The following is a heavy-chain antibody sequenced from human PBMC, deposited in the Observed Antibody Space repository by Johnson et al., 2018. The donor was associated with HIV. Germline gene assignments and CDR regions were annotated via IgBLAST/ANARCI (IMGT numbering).Heavy chain of an antibody. D-gene: IGHD5-18*01. V-gene: IGHV3-64*01. CDR1: GFTFSSHA. CDR3: ARDTSVDTGTLYPFDI. CDR2: ISSNGGST. J-gene: IGHJ3*02. Sequence: VQLVESGGDLVQPGGSLRVSCAASGFTFSSHAMHWVRQAPGKGLEYVSAISSNGGSTYYAKSVKGRFTISRDNSKNTLDLQMGSLRAEDMAVYYCARDTSVDTGTLYPFDIWGQGTMVTVSS.